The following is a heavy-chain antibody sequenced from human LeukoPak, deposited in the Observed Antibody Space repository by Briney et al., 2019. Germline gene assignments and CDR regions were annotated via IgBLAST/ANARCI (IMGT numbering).Heavy chain of an antibody. CDR3: ARVYSSSWYVFDY. CDR2: ISYDGSNK. CDR1: GFTFSSYA. Sequence: GGSLRLSCAASGFTFSSYAMHWVRQAPGKGLEWVAVISYDGSNKYYADSVKGRFTISRDNSKNTLYLQMNSLRAEDTAVYYCARVYSSSWYVFDYWGQGTLVTVSS. J-gene: IGHJ4*02. D-gene: IGHD6-13*01. V-gene: IGHV3-30-3*01.